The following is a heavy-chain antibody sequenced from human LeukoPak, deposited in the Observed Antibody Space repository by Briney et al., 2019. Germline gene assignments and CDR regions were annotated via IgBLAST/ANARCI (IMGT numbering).Heavy chain of an antibody. J-gene: IGHJ5*02. CDR2: ISAYNGNT. CDR1: GYTFTSYG. D-gene: IGHD5-24*01. V-gene: IGHV1-18*01. CDR3: ARRDGYNWRTGEDWFDP. Sequence: GASVKVSCKASGYTFTSYGISWVRQAPGQGLEWMGWISAYNGNTNYAQKLQGRVTMTTDTSMSTAYMELRSLRSDDTAVYYCARRDGYNWRTGEDWFDPWGQGTLVTVSS.